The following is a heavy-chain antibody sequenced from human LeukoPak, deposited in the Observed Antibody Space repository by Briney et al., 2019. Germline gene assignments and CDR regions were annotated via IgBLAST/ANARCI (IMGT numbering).Heavy chain of an antibody. D-gene: IGHD6-19*01. Sequence: GASVKVSCKASGYTFTCYYMHWVRQAPGQGLEWMGRINPNSGGTNYAQKFQGRVTMTRDTSISTAYMELSRLRSDDTAVDYCARGLSSGRVHWGQGTLVTVSS. V-gene: IGHV1-2*06. CDR3: ARGLSSGRVH. CDR2: INPNSGGT. CDR1: GYTFTCYY. J-gene: IGHJ4*02.